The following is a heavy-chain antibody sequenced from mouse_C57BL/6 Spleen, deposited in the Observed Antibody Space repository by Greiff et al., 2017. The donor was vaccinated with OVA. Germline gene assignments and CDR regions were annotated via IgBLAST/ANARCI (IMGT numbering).Heavy chain of an antibody. Sequence: QVQLQQPGAELVKPGASVKLSCKASGYTFTSYWMQWVKQRPGQGLEWIGEIDPSDSYTNYNQKFKGKATLTVNTSYSTAYMQLSSLTSEDSAVYYCARRGYYGHFPYAMDYWGQGTSVTVSS. D-gene: IGHD1-1*01. V-gene: IGHV1-50*01. CDR2: IDPSDSYT. CDR3: ARRGYYGHFPYAMDY. CDR1: GYTFTSYW. J-gene: IGHJ4*01.